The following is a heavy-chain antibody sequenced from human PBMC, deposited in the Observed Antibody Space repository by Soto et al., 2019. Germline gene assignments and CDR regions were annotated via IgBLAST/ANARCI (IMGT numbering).Heavy chain of an antibody. CDR2: IYYSGST. CDR1: GGSISSYY. D-gene: IGHD3-9*01. Sequence: ASETLSLTCTVSGGSISSYYWSWIRQPPGKGLEWIGYIYYSGSTNYNPSLKSRVTISVDTSKNQFSLKLSSVTAADTAVYYCARDRRYFDWLMFDYWGQGTLVTVSS. CDR3: ARDRRYFDWLMFDY. V-gene: IGHV4-59*01. J-gene: IGHJ4*02.